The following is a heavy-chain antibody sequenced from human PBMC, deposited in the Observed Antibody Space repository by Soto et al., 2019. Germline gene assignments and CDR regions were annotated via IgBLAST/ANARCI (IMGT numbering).Heavy chain of an antibody. J-gene: IGHJ2*01. CDR2: IIPILGIA. D-gene: IGHD4-17*01. CDR3: ARSQSETTSLEYFDL. V-gene: IGHV1-69*02. CDR1: GGTFSSYT. Sequence: QVQLVQSGAEVKKPGSSVKVSCKASGGTFSSYTISWVRQAPGQGLEWMGRIIPILGIANYAQKFKGRVTIAANKSTSKAYMELSSLRSEDTAVYYCARSQSETTSLEYFDLWGRGTLVTVSS.